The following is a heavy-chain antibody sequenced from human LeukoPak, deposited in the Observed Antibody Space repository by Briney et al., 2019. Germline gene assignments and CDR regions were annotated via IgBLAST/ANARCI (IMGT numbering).Heavy chain of an antibody. CDR2: IYWNDDK. CDR1: GGSISSYYW. V-gene: IGHV2-5*01. CDR3: ARVDTSMITVAFHY. Sequence: TLSLTCTVSGGSISSYYWSWIRQPPGKALEWLALIYWNDDKRYSPSLKSRLSIAKDTSKNQVVLTMTNVDPVDTATYYCARVDTSMITVAFHYWGQGTLVTVSS. D-gene: IGHD5-18*01. J-gene: IGHJ4*02.